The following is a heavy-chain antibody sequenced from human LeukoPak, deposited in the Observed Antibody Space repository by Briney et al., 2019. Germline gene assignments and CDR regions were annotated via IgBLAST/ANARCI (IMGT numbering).Heavy chain of an antibody. Sequence: SETLSLTCTVSGGSISSGGYYWSWIRQPPGKGLEWIGSIYYSGSTYYNPSLKSRVTISVDTSKNQFSLKLSSVTAADTAVYYCAAYNWNDEGSWFDPWGQGTLVTVSS. CDR1: GGSISSGGYY. CDR3: AAYNWNDEGSWFDP. D-gene: IGHD1-20*01. CDR2: IYYSGST. V-gene: IGHV4-39*01. J-gene: IGHJ5*02.